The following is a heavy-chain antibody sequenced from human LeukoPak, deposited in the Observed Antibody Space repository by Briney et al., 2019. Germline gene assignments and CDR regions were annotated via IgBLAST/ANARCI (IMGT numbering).Heavy chain of an antibody. Sequence: ASVKVSCKASGYTFTSYDINWVRQATGQGLEWMGWMNPNSGNTGYAQKFQGRVTITRNTSISTAYMELSSLRSEDTAVYYCARVRHCSSTSCPRGLDAFDIWGQGTMVTVSS. V-gene: IGHV1-8*03. CDR1: GYTFTSYD. CDR2: MNPNSGNT. CDR3: ARVRHCSSTSCPRGLDAFDI. D-gene: IGHD2-2*01. J-gene: IGHJ3*02.